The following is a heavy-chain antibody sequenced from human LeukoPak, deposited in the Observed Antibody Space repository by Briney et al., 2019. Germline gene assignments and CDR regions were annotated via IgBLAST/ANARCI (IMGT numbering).Heavy chain of an antibody. V-gene: IGHV4-31*03. Sequence: PSETLSPTCTVSGGSISSGGYYWSWIRQHPGKGLEWLGYIYYSGSTYYNPSLKSRVTISVDTSKNQFSLKLSSVTAADTAVYYCARGPAYYYDSSGYCMDYWGQGTLVTVSS. J-gene: IGHJ4*02. CDR1: GGSISSGGYY. CDR3: ARGPAYYYDSSGYCMDY. D-gene: IGHD3-22*01. CDR2: IYYSGST.